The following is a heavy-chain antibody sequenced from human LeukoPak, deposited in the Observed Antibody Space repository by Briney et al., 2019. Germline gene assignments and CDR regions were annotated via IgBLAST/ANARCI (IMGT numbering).Heavy chain of an antibody. Sequence: QPGGSLRLSCAASGFTFSSYAMNWVRQAPGKGLEWVSAISGSGGSTYYADSVKGRFTISRDNAENSLYLQMNSLRAEDTAVYYCARDSDGVLDYWGQGTLVTVSS. V-gene: IGHV3-23*01. J-gene: IGHJ4*02. D-gene: IGHD3-10*01. CDR1: GFTFSSYA. CDR2: ISGSGGST. CDR3: ARDSDGVLDY.